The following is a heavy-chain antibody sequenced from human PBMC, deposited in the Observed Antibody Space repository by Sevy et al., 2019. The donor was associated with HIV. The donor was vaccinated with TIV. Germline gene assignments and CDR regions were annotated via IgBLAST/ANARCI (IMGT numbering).Heavy chain of an antibody. CDR2: ISYEGSNK. V-gene: IGHV3-30*18. CDR3: AKDRTTGIAAAGTPFDY. D-gene: IGHD6-13*01. Sequence: GGSLRLSCAASVFTFSSYGMHWVRQAPGKGLEWVAVISYEGSNKYYADSGKGRLTISRDNSKNTLYLQVNSLRAEDTAVYYCAKDRTTGIAAAGTPFDYWGQGTLVTVSS. CDR1: VFTFSSYG. J-gene: IGHJ4*02.